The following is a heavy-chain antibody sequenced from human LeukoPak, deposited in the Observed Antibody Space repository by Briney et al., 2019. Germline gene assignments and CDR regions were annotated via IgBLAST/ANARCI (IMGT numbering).Heavy chain of an antibody. D-gene: IGHD3-22*01. CDR1: GGTFSSYA. CDR2: IIPILGIA. J-gene: IGHJ4*02. Sequence: SVKVSCKASGGTFSSYAISWVRQAPGQGLEWMGRIIPILGIANYAQKFQGRVTITADKSTSTAYMELSSLSSEDTAVYYCARFKMDSSGSYFNYWGQGTLVTVSS. CDR3: ARFKMDSSGSYFNY. V-gene: IGHV1-69*04.